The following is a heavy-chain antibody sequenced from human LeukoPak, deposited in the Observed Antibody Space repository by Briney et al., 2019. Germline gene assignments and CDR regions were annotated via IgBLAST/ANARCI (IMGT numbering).Heavy chain of an antibody. CDR1: GGSISSSSYY. V-gene: IGHV4-39*01. Sequence: SETLSLTCTVSGGSISSSSYYWGWIRQPPGKGLEWIGSIYYSGSTYYNPSLKSRVTISVDTSKNQFSLKLSSVTAADTAVYYCARLMVYGGDAFDIWGQGTMVTVSS. D-gene: IGHD2-8*01. J-gene: IGHJ3*02. CDR2: IYYSGST. CDR3: ARLMVYGGDAFDI.